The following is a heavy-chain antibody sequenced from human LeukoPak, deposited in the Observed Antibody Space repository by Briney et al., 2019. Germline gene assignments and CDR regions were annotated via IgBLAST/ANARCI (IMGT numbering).Heavy chain of an antibody. CDR2: IKQDGSEK. J-gene: IGHJ6*02. CDR1: GFTFSSYW. Sequence: GGSLRLSCAASGFTFSSYWMSWVRQAPGKGLEWVAIIKQDGSEKYYVDSVKGRFTISRDNAKNSLYLQMNSLRAEDTAVYYCARDKTLEWSSYKPWSVFSQGQYYYGMDVWGQGTTVTVSS. V-gene: IGHV3-7*01. D-gene: IGHD3-3*01. CDR3: ARDKTLEWSSYKPWSVFSQGQYYYGMDV.